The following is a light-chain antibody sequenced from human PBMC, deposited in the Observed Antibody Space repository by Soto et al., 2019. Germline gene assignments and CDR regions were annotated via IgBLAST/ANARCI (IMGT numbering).Light chain of an antibody. Sequence: QAVVTQPPSASGTPGQRVTISCSGEISNIGTNSVHWYQHLPGTAPKLVIYADSQRPSGVPDRFSGSKSGTSASLAISGLQSEDYADSLCAAWDDNLNGPLFGTGTKLTVL. J-gene: IGLJ1*01. CDR2: ADS. CDR1: ISNIGTNS. V-gene: IGLV1-44*01. CDR3: AAWDDNLNGPL.